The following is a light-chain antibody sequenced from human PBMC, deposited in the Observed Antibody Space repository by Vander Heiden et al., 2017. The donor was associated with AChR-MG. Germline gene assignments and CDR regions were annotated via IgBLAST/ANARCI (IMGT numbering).Light chain of an antibody. Sequence: SYVLTQPPSESVAPGQTARITCGGNNIGTKTVHWYQQKPGQAPVLVVYDDSDRPAGIPERLSGYNSGNTATLTISRVEAGDEADYYCQVWSSDTDFPGVFGGGTKLTVL. J-gene: IGLJ3*02. V-gene: IGLV3-21*02. CDR2: DDS. CDR1: NIGTKT. CDR3: QVWSSDTDFPGV.